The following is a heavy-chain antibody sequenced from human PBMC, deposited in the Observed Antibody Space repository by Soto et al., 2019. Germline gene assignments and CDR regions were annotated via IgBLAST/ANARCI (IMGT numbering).Heavy chain of an antibody. Sequence: SETLSLTCTVSVDSISRNGYFWTWIRHHPGKGLEWIGYIYNSGSSYYNPSLKSRVIISVDTSKNHFSLNLTAVTAADTAVYYCARGTMLRGPGYYYAMDVWGQGTTVTVSS. V-gene: IGHV4-31*03. CDR1: VDSISRNGYF. J-gene: IGHJ6*02. CDR3: ARGTMLRGPGYYYAMDV. D-gene: IGHD3-10*01. CDR2: IYNSGSS.